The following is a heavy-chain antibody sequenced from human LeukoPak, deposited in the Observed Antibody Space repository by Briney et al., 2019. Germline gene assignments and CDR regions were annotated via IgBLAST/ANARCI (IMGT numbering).Heavy chain of an antibody. CDR3: ARDMRPGAVAPGGFDY. V-gene: IGHV4-59*12. CDR2: IYYSGST. J-gene: IGHJ4*02. D-gene: IGHD6-19*01. CDR1: GGSISSYY. Sequence: SETLSLTCTVSGGSISSYYWSWIRQPPGKGLEWIGYIYYSGSTNYNPSLKSRVTISVDTSKNQFSLKLSSVTAADTAVYYCARDMRPGAVAPGGFDYWGQGTLVTVSS.